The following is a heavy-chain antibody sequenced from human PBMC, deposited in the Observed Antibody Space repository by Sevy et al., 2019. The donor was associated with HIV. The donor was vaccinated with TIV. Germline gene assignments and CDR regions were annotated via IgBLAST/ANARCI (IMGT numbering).Heavy chain of an antibody. J-gene: IGHJ4*02. D-gene: IGHD1-26*01. V-gene: IGHV1-2*02. CDR3: ARVLARGSYGKDFDY. CDR2: INPNSGAT. CDR1: GYTFSGHY. Sequence: ASVKASCKASGYTFSGHYIHWVRQAPGQGLEWMGWINPNSGATKYAQKFEGRVTMTRDTSISTFYMELNRLRYDDTAVYYCARVLARGSYGKDFDYWGQGTLVTVSS.